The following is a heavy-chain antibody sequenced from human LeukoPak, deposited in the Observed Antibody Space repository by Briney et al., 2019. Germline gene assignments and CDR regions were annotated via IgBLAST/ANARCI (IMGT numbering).Heavy chain of an antibody. D-gene: IGHD1-1*01. J-gene: IGHJ4*02. CDR3: ARDGVQGSIL. Sequence: PSETLSLTCTVSGDSISSSSYSWDWIRQPPGRGLEWIVSIHDSGTTTDTPSLNTRVTISVDTSKNQFSLKLSSVTAADTAVYYCARDGVQGSILWGQGTLVTVSS. CDR1: GDSISSSSYS. CDR2: IHDSGTT. V-gene: IGHV4-39*07.